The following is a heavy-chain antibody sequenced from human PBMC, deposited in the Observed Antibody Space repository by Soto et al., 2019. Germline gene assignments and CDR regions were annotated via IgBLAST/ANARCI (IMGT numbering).Heavy chain of an antibody. CDR1: GYSFTSYG. D-gene: IGHD5-12*01. V-gene: IGHV1-18*01. CDR3: ARSSGNSWMFYWFVP. CDR2: ISTYNGNT. Sequence: QVQLVQSGAEVKKPGASVKVSCKASGYSFTSYGISWVRQAPGQGLEWMGWISTYNGNTNYAQKLQGRVTMTTDTSTSTAYMALRSLRSDDTAVYYCARSSGNSWMFYWFVPWGQGTLVTVSS. J-gene: IGHJ5*02.